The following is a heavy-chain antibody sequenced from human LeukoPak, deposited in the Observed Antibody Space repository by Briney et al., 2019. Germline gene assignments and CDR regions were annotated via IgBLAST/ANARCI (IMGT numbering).Heavy chain of an antibody. D-gene: IGHD3-22*01. Sequence: SETLSLTCTVSGGSVSSGSYCWTWIRQPPGKGLKWIGYIYYSGSTNYNPSLKSRVTISVDTSKNRFSLKLSSVTAADTAVYYCARGSGYYYSPFDYWGQGTLVTVSS. CDR2: IYYSGST. CDR1: GGSVSSGSYC. CDR3: ARGSGYYYSPFDY. V-gene: IGHV4-61*01. J-gene: IGHJ4*02.